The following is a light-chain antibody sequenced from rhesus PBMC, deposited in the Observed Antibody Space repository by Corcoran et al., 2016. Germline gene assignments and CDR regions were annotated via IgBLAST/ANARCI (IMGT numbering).Light chain of an antibody. CDR3: MQTLQTPYS. CDR1: QSLLDSDGYTH. J-gene: IGKJ2*01. CDR2: LGS. V-gene: IGKV2-78*01. Sequence: DIVMTQTPLSLPVTPGEPASISYRSSQSLLDSDGYTHLHWYLQKPGQFPQLLIYLGSNRASGVPDRLRGRGSGTDFTLKISRVEAEDVGVYYCMQTLQTPYSFGQGTKVEIK.